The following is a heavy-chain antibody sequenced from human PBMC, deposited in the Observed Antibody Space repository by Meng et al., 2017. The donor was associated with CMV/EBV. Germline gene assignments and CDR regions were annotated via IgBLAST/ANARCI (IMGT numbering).Heavy chain of an antibody. CDR1: GFTFSSYW. CDR3: ARDTPHQADYYGPGGMDV. Sequence: GESLKISCAASGFTFSSYWMHWVRQAPGKGLVWVSRINSDGSSTSYADSVKGRFTISRDNSKNTLYLQMNSLRAEDTAVYYCARDTPHQADYYGPGGMDVWGQGTTVTVSS. V-gene: IGHV3-74*01. J-gene: IGHJ6*02. CDR2: INSDGSST. D-gene: IGHD3-10*01.